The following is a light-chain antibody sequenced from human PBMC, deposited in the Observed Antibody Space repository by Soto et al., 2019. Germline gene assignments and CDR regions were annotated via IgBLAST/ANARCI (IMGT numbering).Light chain of an antibody. V-gene: IGKV2-28*01. J-gene: IGKJ1*01. Sequence: DIVMTQSPLSLPVTPGEPASISCRSSQSLLHSNGYNYLDWYLQKPGQSPQLLIYLGSNRASGVPERVSGSGSGTDFTLKISRVEAEDVGVYYCMQALLTPWTFGQGAKVEIK. CDR2: LGS. CDR1: QSLLHSNGYNY. CDR3: MQALLTPWT.